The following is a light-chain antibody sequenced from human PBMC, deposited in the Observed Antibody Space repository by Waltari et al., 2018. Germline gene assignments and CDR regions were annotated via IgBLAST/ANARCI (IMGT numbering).Light chain of an antibody. CDR1: QNICRY. V-gene: IGKV3-20*01. CDR2: EAS. CDR3: QNHERLPAT. J-gene: IGKJ1*01. Sequence: EIVLTQSPGPLSLSPGERATLSCRASQNICRYLVWYQQKPGQAPRLLIYEASRRATGIPDRFSGSGSGTDFSLTISRLEPEDFAVYYCQNHERLPATFGQGTKVEIK.